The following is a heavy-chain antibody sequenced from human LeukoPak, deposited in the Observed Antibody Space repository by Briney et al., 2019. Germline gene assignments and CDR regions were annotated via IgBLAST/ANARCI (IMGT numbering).Heavy chain of an antibody. CDR3: VRDYDSSGSFDY. J-gene: IGHJ4*02. CDR2: IYYSGST. Sequence: PSQTLSLTCTVSGVSISSGDYYWSWIRQPPGKGLEWIGYIYYSGSTYYNPSLKSRVTISLDTSKNQFSLKLSSVTAADTAVYYCVRDYDSSGSFDYWGQGTLVTVSS. V-gene: IGHV4-30-4*01. CDR1: GVSISSGDYY. D-gene: IGHD3-22*01.